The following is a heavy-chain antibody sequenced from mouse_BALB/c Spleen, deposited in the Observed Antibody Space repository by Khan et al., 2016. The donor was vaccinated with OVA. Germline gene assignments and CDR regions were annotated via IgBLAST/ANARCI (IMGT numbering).Heavy chain of an antibody. J-gene: IGHJ3*01. Sequence: VQLQQSGAELVRSGASVKLSCTASGFNIKDYYMHWVKQRPEQGLEWIGWIDPENGDTEYAPKFQGKATMTADTSSNTAYLQLSSLTSEDTAVYYCNAETGKGAYWGQGTLVTVSA. V-gene: IGHV14-4*02. CDR3: NAETGKGAY. CDR2: IDPENGDT. CDR1: GFNIKDYY.